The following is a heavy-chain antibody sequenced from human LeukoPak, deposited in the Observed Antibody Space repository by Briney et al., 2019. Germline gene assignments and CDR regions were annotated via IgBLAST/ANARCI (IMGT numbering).Heavy chain of an antibody. CDR1: GFTFSSYW. CDR3: ARVEGSSSPDYGDYGQY. J-gene: IGHJ4*02. V-gene: IGHV3-7*01. Sequence: GGSLRLSCAASGFTFSSYWMSWVRQAPGKGLEWVANIKQDGSEKYYVDSVKGRFTISRDNAKNSLYLQMNSLRAEDTAVYYCARVEGSSSPDYGDYGQYWGQGTLVTVSS. D-gene: IGHD4-17*01. CDR2: IKQDGSEK.